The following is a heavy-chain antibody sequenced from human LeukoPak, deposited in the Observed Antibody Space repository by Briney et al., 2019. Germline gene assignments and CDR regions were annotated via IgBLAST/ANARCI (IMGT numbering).Heavy chain of an antibody. CDR1: GFTFSSYW. D-gene: IGHD3-10*01. J-gene: IGHJ3*02. Sequence: GGSLRLSCAASGFTFSSYWMSWVRQAPGKGLEWVANIKQDGSEKYYVDSVKGRFTISRDNAKNSLYLQMNSLRAEDTAVYYCARDCHHAVLLWFGEFGAFDIWGQGTMVTVSS. V-gene: IGHV3-7*01. CDR2: IKQDGSEK. CDR3: ARDCHHAVLLWFGEFGAFDI.